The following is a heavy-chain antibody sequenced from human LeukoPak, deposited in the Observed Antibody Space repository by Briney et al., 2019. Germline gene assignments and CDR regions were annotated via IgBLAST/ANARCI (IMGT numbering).Heavy chain of an antibody. V-gene: IGHV3-30-3*01. D-gene: IGHD1-26*01. CDR1: GFTFSSYA. Sequence: GGSLRLSCAASGFTFSSYAMHWVRQAPGKGLEWVAVISYDGSNKYYADSVKGRFTISRDNSKNTLYLQMNSLRAEVTAVYYCARDRASGSYSEGFDPWGEGDLVTVSS. J-gene: IGHJ5*02. CDR3: ARDRASGSYSEGFDP. CDR2: ISYDGSNK.